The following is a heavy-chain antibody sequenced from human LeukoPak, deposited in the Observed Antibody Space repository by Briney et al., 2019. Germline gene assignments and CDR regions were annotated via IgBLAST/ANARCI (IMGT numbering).Heavy chain of an antibody. CDR1: GFPFSTYW. J-gene: IGHJ4*02. Sequence: GGSLRLSCAAAGFPFSTYWMSWVRQAPGKGLEWVAKINQDGTEKYYVDSVKGRFPISRDYAKNSLYLQMNSLRVEDTAVYYCARGGGRGDYNERYYFDYWGQGTLVTVSS. D-gene: IGHD3-22*01. V-gene: IGHV3-7*01. CDR2: INQDGTEK. CDR3: ARGGGRGDYNERYYFDY.